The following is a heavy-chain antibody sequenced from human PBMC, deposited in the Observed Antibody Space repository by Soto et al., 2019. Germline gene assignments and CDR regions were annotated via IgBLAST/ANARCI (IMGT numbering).Heavy chain of an antibody. J-gene: IGHJ5*02. CDR2: LYHSGST. V-gene: IGHV4-59*08. D-gene: IGHD1-1*01. Sequence: SETLSLTCTVSGGSISSHYWSWIRQPPGKGLEWIGYLYHSGSTNYNPSLKSRVTFSVDTSRNQFSLKLNSVTAADTAVYYCARHEVTTRTDNWFDPWGQGNPVTVSS. CDR3: ARHEVTTRTDNWFDP. CDR1: GGSISSHY.